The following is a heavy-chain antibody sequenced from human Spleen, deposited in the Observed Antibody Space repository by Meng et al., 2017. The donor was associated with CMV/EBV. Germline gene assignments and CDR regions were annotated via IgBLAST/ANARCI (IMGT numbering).Heavy chain of an antibody. Sequence: GESLKISCAASGFTFSSYAMHWVRQAPGKGLEWVAVISYDGSNKYYADSVKGRFTISRDNSKNTLYLQMNSLRAEDTAIYYCAKKFGWGLNGGARNYGMDVWGQGTTVTVSS. V-gene: IGHV3-30-3*02. J-gene: IGHJ6*02. D-gene: IGHD2-21*01. CDR1: GFTFSSYA. CDR3: AKKFGWGLNGGARNYGMDV. CDR2: ISYDGSNK.